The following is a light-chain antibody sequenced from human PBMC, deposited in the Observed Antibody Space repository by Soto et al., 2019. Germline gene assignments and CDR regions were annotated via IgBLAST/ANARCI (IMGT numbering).Light chain of an antibody. J-gene: IGKJ5*01. CDR2: GAS. CDR3: QQRINWPIT. CDR1: QSVSRY. V-gene: IGKV3-11*01. Sequence: EIVLTQPPATLSLSPGDRATLSCRASQSVSRYLAWFQQKPGQTPRLLIYGASNRATGIPDRFSGSGSGTDFTLTISTLEPEDFAVYYCQQRINWPITFGQGTRLEIK.